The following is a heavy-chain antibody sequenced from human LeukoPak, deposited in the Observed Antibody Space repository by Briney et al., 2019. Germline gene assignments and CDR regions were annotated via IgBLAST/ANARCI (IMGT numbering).Heavy chain of an antibody. D-gene: IGHD3-22*01. CDR3: ARGRRTRGYYDIQGY. Sequence: ASVKVSCKASGYTFTGYYMHWVRQAPGQGLEWMGRINPNSGGTNYAQKFQGRVTMTRDTSISTAYMELSRLRSDDTAVYYCARGRRTRGYYDIQGYWGQGTLVTVSS. CDR2: INPNSGGT. V-gene: IGHV1-2*06. CDR1: GYTFTGYY. J-gene: IGHJ4*02.